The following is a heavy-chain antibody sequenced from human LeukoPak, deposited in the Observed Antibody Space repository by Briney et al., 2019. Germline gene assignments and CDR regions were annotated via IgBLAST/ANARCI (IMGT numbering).Heavy chain of an antibody. J-gene: IGHJ6*02. Sequence: GGSLRLSCAASGFTFSSYSMSWVRQAPGKGLEWVSAISGSGGSTYYADSVKGRFTISRDNSKNTLYLQMNSLRAEDTAVYYCAKLLGRFLEWSPMDVWGQGTTVTVSS. CDR1: GFTFSSYS. V-gene: IGHV3-23*01. CDR3: AKLLGRFLEWSPMDV. D-gene: IGHD3-3*01. CDR2: ISGSGGST.